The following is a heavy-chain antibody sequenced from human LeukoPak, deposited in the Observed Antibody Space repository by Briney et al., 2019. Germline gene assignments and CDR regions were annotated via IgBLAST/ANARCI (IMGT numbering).Heavy chain of an antibody. J-gene: IGHJ4*02. V-gene: IGHV3-21*01. CDR2: ISSGSSYI. CDR1: GFTFSSYS. CDR3: ARDSTFGGVIVPSSFDY. D-gene: IGHD3-16*02. Sequence: GGSLRLSCAASGFTFSSYSMNWVRQAPGKGLEWVSSISSGSSYIYYADSVKGRFTISRDNAKNSLYLQMNSLRAEGTAVYYCARDSTFGGVIVPSSFDYWGQVTLVTVSS.